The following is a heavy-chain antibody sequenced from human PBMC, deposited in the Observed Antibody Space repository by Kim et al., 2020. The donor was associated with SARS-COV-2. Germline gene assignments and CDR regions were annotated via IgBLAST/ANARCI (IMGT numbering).Heavy chain of an antibody. CDR2: ISSDGSTR. Sequence: GGSLRLSCAASGFTFSSYSMHWVRQAPGKGLECVSEISSDGSTRYYADSVKGRFTISRDNSKNTLYLQMNSLRAEDTAVYYCASGSVRSTGYLSLGHYG. CDR1: GFTFSSYS. J-gene: IGHJ6*01. CDR3: ASGSVRSTGYLSLGHYG. D-gene: IGHD5-18*01. V-gene: IGHV3-48*01.